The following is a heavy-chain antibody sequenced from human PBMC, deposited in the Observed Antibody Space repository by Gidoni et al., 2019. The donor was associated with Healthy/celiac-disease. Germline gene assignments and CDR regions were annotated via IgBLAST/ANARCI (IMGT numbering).Heavy chain of an antibody. V-gene: IGHV3-33*01. CDR2: IWYDGSNK. CDR1: GFTFSRYG. D-gene: IGHD6-19*01. Sequence: QVQLVESGGGVVQPGRSLRLSCAASGFTFSRYGMHWVRQAPGKGLEWVAVIWYDGSNKYYADSVKGRFTISRDNSKNTLYLQMNSLRAEDTAVYYCARSWEPMAGAVAALWWGQGTLVTVSS. CDR3: ARSWEPMAGAVAALW. J-gene: IGHJ4*02.